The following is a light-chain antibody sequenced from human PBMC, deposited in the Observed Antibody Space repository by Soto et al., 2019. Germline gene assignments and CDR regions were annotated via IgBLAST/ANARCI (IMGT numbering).Light chain of an antibody. CDR3: QQYNSYWT. CDR2: DAS. Sequence: DIQMTQSPSTLSASVGDRVTITCRASQSISSWLAWYQQKPGKAPKLLIYDASSFESGVPSRFSGSGSGTEFTLTISSLQPDDFATYYCQQYNSYWTFGQGPKVDIK. V-gene: IGKV1-5*01. J-gene: IGKJ1*01. CDR1: QSISSW.